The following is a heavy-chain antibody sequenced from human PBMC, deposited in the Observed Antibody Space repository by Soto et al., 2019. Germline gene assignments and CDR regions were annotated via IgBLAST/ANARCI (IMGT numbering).Heavy chain of an antibody. CDR2: TYYRSKWYN. J-gene: IGHJ4*02. CDR1: GDSVSSNSAA. Sequence: QVQLQQSGPGLVEPSQTLSLTCAISGDSVSSNSAAWNWIRQSPSRGLEWLGRTYYRSKWYNDSAVSVRSRXXIXPXXSKIQFSLHLNSVTPEDTAVYYCAREEGTVTPFDYWGQGPLVTVSS. CDR3: AREEGTVTPFDY. V-gene: IGHV6-1*01. D-gene: IGHD4-17*01.